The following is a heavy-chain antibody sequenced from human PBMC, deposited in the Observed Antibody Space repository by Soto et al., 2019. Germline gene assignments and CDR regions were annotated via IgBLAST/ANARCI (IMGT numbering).Heavy chain of an antibody. D-gene: IGHD6-6*01. Sequence: ASVKVSCTASGYTFTSYDINWVRQATGQGLEWMGWMNPNSGNTGYAQKFQGRVTMTRNTSISTAYMELSSLRSEDTAVYYCARGLVAPSRGRRSVNGKDVWGQGTTVTVSS. V-gene: IGHV1-8*01. CDR1: GYTFTSYD. J-gene: IGHJ6*02. CDR3: ARGLVAPSRGRRSVNGKDV. CDR2: MNPNSGNT.